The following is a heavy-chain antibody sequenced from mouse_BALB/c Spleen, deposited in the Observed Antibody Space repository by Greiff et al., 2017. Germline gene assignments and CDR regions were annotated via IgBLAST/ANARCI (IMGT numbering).Heavy chain of an antibody. D-gene: IGHD1-2*01. CDR3: AREGKFITTATWYFDV. J-gene: IGHJ1*01. CDR1: GFTFSDYY. CDR2: ISDGGSYT. Sequence: EVKLMESGGGLVKPGGSLKLSCAASGFTFSDYYMYWVRQTPEKRLEWVATISDGGSYTYYPDSVKGRFTISRDNAKNNLYLQMSSLKSEDTAMYYCAREGKFITTATWYFDVWGAGTTVTVSS. V-gene: IGHV5-4*02.